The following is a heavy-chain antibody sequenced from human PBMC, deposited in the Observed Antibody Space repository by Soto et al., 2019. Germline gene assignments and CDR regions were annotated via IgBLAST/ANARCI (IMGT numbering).Heavy chain of an antibody. Sequence: PGGSLRLSCAASGFTFSSYSMNWVRQAPGKGLEWVSYISSSSSTIYYADSVKGRFTISRDNAKNSLYLQMNSLRDEDTAVYYCASLILGYCSSTSCYAYYYGMDVWGQGTTVTVSS. CDR3: ASLILGYCSSTSCYAYYYGMDV. D-gene: IGHD2-2*01. CDR1: GFTFSSYS. CDR2: ISSSSSTI. J-gene: IGHJ6*02. V-gene: IGHV3-48*02.